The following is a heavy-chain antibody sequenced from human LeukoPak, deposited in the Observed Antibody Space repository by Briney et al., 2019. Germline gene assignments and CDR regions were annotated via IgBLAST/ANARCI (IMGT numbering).Heavy chain of an antibody. D-gene: IGHD2/OR15-2a*01. CDR2: TSYDGTNK. CDR1: GFPFSSYG. J-gene: IGHJ6*02. V-gene: IGHV3-30*18. CDR3: AKGYYDSTTNYYYYGMDV. Sequence: PGGSLRLSCAASGFPFSSYGMHWVRQAPGKGLEWVAVTSYDGTNKYYADSVKGRFTISRDNSKNTLYLQLNSLRAEDTAVYYCAKGYYDSTTNYYYYGMDVWGQATAVTVSS.